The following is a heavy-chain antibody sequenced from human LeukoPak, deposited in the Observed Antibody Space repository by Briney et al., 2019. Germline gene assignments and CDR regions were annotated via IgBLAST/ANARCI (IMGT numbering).Heavy chain of an antibody. D-gene: IGHD6-19*01. Sequence: SESLSLTCNVSGGSISSTSYYWGWIRQPPGKGLEWIGSFYYSGITYYNPSLKSRVTISVDTSKNQFSLRLSSVTAADTSVYYCARLEQRSVAGTIVDYWGQGTLVTVSS. V-gene: IGHV4-39*01. J-gene: IGHJ4*02. CDR3: ARLEQRSVAGTIVDY. CDR2: FYYSGIT. CDR1: GGSISSTSYY.